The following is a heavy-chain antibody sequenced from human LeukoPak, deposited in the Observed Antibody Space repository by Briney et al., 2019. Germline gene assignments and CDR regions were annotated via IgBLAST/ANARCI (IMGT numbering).Heavy chain of an antibody. CDR1: GYTFTSNY. D-gene: IGHD2-15*01. Sequence: ASVKVSCKASGYTFTSNYIHWVRQAPGQGLEWMGWISAYNGNTNYAQKLQGRVTMTTDTSASTAYMELRSLRSDDTAVYYCAILRWDIVVVVAAGMDVWGQGTTVTVSS. J-gene: IGHJ6*02. CDR3: AILRWDIVVVVAAGMDV. CDR2: ISAYNGNT. V-gene: IGHV1-18*04.